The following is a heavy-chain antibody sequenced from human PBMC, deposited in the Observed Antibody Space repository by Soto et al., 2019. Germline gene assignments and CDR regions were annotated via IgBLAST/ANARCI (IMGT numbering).Heavy chain of an antibody. CDR2: ITGSGSPI. V-gene: IGHV3-48*02. J-gene: IGHJ4*02. CDR3: ARGVGTGFYPYFDY. Sequence: GGSLRLSCAASGFTFSTFTLTWVRQAPGKGLEWIAYITGSGSPIYYADSMKGRFTISRDNARNSVYLQMDRLRDEDTAVYYCARGVGTGFYPYFDYWGQGTLVTVSS. CDR1: GFTFSTFT. D-gene: IGHD3-22*01.